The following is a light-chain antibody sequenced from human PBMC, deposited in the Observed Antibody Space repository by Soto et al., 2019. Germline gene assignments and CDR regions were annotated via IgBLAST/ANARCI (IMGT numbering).Light chain of an antibody. CDR1: SSNIGSNT. CDR2: SNN. J-gene: IGLJ3*02. Sequence: QSVLTQPPSASGTPGQRVTISCSGSSSNIGSNTVNWYQQLPGTAPKLLIYSNNQRPSGVPDRFSGSKSGTSASLAISGLQSEDEADYYCNSYTDADTFWVFGGGTKLTVL. V-gene: IGLV1-44*01. CDR3: NSYTDADTFWV.